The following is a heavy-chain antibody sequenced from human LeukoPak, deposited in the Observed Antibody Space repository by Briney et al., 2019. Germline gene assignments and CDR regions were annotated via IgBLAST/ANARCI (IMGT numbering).Heavy chain of an antibody. CDR2: MNPNSGNT. CDR1: GYTFTSYD. CDR3: ARVYRAWGLVPPPLYY. D-gene: IGHD3-16*01. Sequence: ASVKVSCKASGYTFTSYDINWVRQATGQGLEWMGWMNPNSGNTGNAQKFQGRVTMTRNTSISTAYMELSSLRSEDTAVYYCARVYRAWGLVPPPLYYWGQGTLVTVSS. J-gene: IGHJ4*02. V-gene: IGHV1-8*01.